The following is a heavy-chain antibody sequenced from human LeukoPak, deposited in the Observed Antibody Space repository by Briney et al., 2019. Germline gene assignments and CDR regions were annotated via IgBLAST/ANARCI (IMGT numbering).Heavy chain of an antibody. CDR1: GYTFTGYY. CDR3: ARGAAMVHRAYYYDSSGYPAPFDY. D-gene: IGHD3-22*01. CDR2: IDPNSGGT. Sequence: ASVKVSCKASGYTFTGYYMHWVRQAPGQGLEWMGWIDPNSGGTNYAQKFQGRVTMTRDTSISTAYMELSSLRSEDTAVYYCARGAAMVHRAYYYDSSGYPAPFDYWGQGTLVTVSS. V-gene: IGHV1-2*02. J-gene: IGHJ4*02.